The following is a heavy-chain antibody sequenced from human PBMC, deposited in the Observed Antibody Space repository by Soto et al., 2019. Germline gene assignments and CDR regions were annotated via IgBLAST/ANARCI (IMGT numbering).Heavy chain of an antibody. CDR3: ARDEVAAAGTDYYYYGMDV. J-gene: IGHJ6*02. V-gene: IGHV4-4*07. Sequence: SETLSLTCTVSGASISGYYWSWIRKSAGKGLEWIGRIYATGTTDYNPSLKSRVMMSVDTSKNQFSLKLSSVTAADTAVYYCARDEVAAAGTDYYYYGMDVWGQGTTVTVSS. CDR2: IYATGTT. D-gene: IGHD6-13*01. CDR1: GASISGYY.